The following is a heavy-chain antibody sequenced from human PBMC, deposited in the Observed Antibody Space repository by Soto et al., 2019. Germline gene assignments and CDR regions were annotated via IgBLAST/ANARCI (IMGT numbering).Heavy chain of an antibody. V-gene: IGHV3-30*18. CDR3: AKVIPEESVPYSSGWYWARDYYGMDV. D-gene: IGHD6-19*01. Sequence: GGSLRLSCAASGFTFSSYGMHWVRQAPGKGLEWVAVISYDGSNKYYADSVKGRFTISRDNSKNTLYLQMNSLRAEDTAVYYCAKVIPEESVPYSSGWYWARDYYGMDVWGQGTTVTVSS. CDR2: ISYDGSNK. J-gene: IGHJ6*02. CDR1: GFTFSSYG.